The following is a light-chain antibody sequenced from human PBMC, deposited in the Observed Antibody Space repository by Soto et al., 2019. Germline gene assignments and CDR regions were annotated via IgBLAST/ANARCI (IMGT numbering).Light chain of an antibody. CDR2: AAS. CDR3: QKYSSVIT. J-gene: IGKJ5*01. V-gene: IGKV1-27*01. Sequence: DIQMTQSPSSLSASVGDRVTITCRASQGISNFLAWYQQKPGKVPKLLISAASTLQSGVPSRFSGSGSGTNFTPNSTSLQPEDVATYYCQKYSSVITFGKGTRLEIK. CDR1: QGISNF.